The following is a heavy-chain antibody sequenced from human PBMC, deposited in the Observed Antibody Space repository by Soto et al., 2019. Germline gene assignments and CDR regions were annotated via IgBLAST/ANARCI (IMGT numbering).Heavy chain of an antibody. J-gene: IGHJ4*02. CDR1: GFTFSSYG. CDR2: IWYDGSNK. CDR3: AREGGLTTVTPDY. V-gene: IGHV3-33*01. D-gene: IGHD4-4*01. Sequence: QVQLVESGGGVVQPGRSLRLCWAASGFTFSSYGMHWVRQAPGKGLEWVAVIWYDGSNKYYADSVKGRFTISRDNSKNTLYLQMNSLRAEDTAVYYCAREGGLTTVTPDYWGQGTLVTVSS.